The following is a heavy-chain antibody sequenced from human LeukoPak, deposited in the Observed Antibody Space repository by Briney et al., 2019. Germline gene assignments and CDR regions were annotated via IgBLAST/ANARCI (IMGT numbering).Heavy chain of an antibody. CDR1: GYTLTELS. V-gene: IGHV1-46*01. Sequence: ASVKVSCKVSGYTLTELSMHWVRRAPGQGLEWMGIINPSDGSTSYAQKFQGRVTMTRDTSTSKAYMEVSSLTSEDTAVYYCARVHCSGGSCYGEVFDYWGQGTLVTVSS. J-gene: IGHJ4*02. CDR3: ARVHCSGGSCYGEVFDY. D-gene: IGHD2-15*01. CDR2: INPSDGST.